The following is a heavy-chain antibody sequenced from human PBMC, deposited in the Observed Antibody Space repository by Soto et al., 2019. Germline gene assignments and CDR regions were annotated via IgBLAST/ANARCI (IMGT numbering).Heavy chain of an antibody. Sequence: PSETLSLTCAVYGGSFSGYYWSWIRQPPGKGLEWIGEINHSGSTNYNPSLKSRVTISVDTSKNQFSLKLSSVTAADTAVYYCARRRVVTRKRFDYWGQGTLVTVSS. CDR1: GGSFSGYY. J-gene: IGHJ4*02. D-gene: IGHD2-21*02. CDR2: INHSGST. CDR3: ARRRVVTRKRFDY. V-gene: IGHV4-34*01.